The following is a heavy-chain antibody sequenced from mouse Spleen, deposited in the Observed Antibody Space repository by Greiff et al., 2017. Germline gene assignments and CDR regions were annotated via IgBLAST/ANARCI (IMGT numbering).Heavy chain of an antibody. CDR2: ISDGGSYT. CDR1: GFTFSSYA. Sequence: EVQGVESGGGLVKPGGSLKLSCAASGFTFSSYAMSWVRQTPEKRLEWVATISDGGSYTYYPDNVKGRFTISRDNAKNNLYLQMSHLKSEDTAMYYCASPGAWFAYWGQGTLVTVSA. J-gene: IGHJ3*01. V-gene: IGHV5-4*01. D-gene: IGHD1-1*02. CDR3: ASPGAWFAY.